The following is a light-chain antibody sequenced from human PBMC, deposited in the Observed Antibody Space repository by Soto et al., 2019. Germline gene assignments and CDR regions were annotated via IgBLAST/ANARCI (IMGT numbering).Light chain of an antibody. CDR1: QSVSSY. Sequence: EIVLTQSPATLSLSPGERATLSCMASQSVSSYLAWYQQKPGQAPSLLIYAASTRATGIPARFSGSGSGTDFTLTISSLQPEDFAVYYCQQRSNCPITFGQGTRLEI. J-gene: IGKJ5*01. CDR2: AAS. CDR3: QQRSNCPIT. V-gene: IGKV3-11*01.